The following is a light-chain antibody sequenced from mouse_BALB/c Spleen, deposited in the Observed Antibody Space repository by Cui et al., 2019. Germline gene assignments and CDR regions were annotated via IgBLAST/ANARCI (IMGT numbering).Light chain of an antibody. CDR1: ESIYSN. Sequence: DIPMTQSPASLSVSVGETVTFTCRASESIYSNLAWYQQKQGKSPQLLVYATTNLADGVPARFSGSGSGTQYSLKINSLQSEDFGSYYCQHFWGTPYTFGGGTKLEIK. V-gene: IGKV12-46*01. CDR2: ATT. J-gene: IGKJ2*01. CDR3: QHFWGTPYT.